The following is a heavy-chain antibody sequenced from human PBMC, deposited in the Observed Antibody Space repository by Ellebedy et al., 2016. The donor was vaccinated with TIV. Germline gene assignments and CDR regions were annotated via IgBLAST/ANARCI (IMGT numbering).Heavy chain of an antibody. V-gene: IGHV4-59*12. Sequence: MPSETLSLTCTVSGVSGDSISSYHWSWLRQPPGKGLEWTGYIYYSGSTSYNPSLKSRVTMSVDTSKNQFSLKLSSVTAADTAVYYCAAGWVPAAPLQPWGQGTLVTVSS. CDR1: GDSISSYH. CDR3: AAGWVPAAPLQP. CDR2: IYYSGST. D-gene: IGHD2-2*01. J-gene: IGHJ5*02.